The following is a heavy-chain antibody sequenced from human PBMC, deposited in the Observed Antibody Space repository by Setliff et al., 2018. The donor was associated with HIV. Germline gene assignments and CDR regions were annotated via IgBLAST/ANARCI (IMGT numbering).Heavy chain of an antibody. V-gene: IGHV1-2*06. CDR1: GYTFTGYY. Sequence: GASVKVSCKASGYTFTGYYMHWVRQAPGQGLEWMGRINPNSGDTNYAQKFKGRVTMTRDTSISTAYMEVTRLRSDDTAVYYCARGSTAVNYYYYYIDVWGKGTPVTVSS. CDR2: INPNSGDT. D-gene: IGHD2-2*01. CDR3: ARGSTAVNYYYYYIDV. J-gene: IGHJ6*03.